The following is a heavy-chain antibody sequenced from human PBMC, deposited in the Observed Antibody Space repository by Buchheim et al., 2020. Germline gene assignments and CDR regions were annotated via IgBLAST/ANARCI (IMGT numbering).Heavy chain of an antibody. Sequence: QVQLVESGGGVVQPGRSLRLSCAASGFTFSSYGMHWVRQAPGKGLEWVAGIWYDGSNKYYADSVKGRFTISRDNSKNTLYLQMNSLRAEDTAVYYCARAMVGSNYYYYYYMDVWGKGTT. CDR1: GFTFSSYG. V-gene: IGHV3-33*01. D-gene: IGHD4-11*01. CDR3: ARAMVGSNYYYYYYMDV. J-gene: IGHJ6*03. CDR2: IWYDGSNK.